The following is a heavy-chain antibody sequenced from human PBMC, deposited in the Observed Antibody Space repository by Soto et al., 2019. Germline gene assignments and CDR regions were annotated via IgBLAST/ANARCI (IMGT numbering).Heavy chain of an antibody. J-gene: IGHJ4*02. D-gene: IGHD5-18*01. CDR2: ISSSSSYI. CDR3: ARDQPGYSYGYGLRY. V-gene: IGHV3-21*01. CDR1: GFTFSSYS. Sequence: EVQLVESGGGLVKPGGSLRLSCAASGFTFSSYSMNWVRQAPGKGLEWVSSISSSSSYIYYADSVKGRFTISGDNAKNSLYLQMNSLRAEDTAVYYCARDQPGYSYGYGLRYWGQGTLVTVSS.